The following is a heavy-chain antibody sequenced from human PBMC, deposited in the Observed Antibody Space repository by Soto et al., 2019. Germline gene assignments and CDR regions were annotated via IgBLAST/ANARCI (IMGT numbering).Heavy chain of an antibody. Sequence: SETLSLTCTVSRGSINNYYWTLIRQPPGKGLEWIGYVSYSGRTNYNPSLKSRVNMFVDKSKNQFSLNLTSVTAADTAVYYCARLQSPVVTAIDVWGPGTMVTVSS. CDR1: RGSINNYY. V-gene: IGHV4-59*03. J-gene: IGHJ3*01. CDR3: ARLQSPVVTAIDV. CDR2: VSYSGRT. D-gene: IGHD2-21*02.